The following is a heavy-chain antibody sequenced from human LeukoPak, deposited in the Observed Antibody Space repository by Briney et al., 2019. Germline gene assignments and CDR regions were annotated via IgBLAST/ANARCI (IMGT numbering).Heavy chain of an antibody. V-gene: IGHV4-30-2*01. Sequence: SETLSLTCAVSGGSISGGGYSWSWIRQPPGKGLEWIGYIYHSGSTYYNPSLKSRVTISVDRSKNQFSLKLSSVTAADTAVYYCARVRDTAKFDYWGQGTLVTVSS. CDR1: GGSISGGGYS. CDR2: IYHSGST. D-gene: IGHD5-18*01. J-gene: IGHJ4*02. CDR3: ARVRDTAKFDY.